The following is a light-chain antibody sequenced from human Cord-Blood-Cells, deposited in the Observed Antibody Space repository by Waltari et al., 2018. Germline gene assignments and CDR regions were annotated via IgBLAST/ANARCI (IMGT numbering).Light chain of an antibody. CDR1: QSVSSSY. V-gene: IGKV3-20*01. CDR2: GAS. CDR3: QQYGSSPYS. J-gene: IGKJ2*03. Sequence: EIVLPQSPGTLSFSPGERAPPSCRASQSVSSSYLAWYQQKPGQAPRLLIYGASSRATGIPDRFSGSGSGTDFTLTISRLEPEDFAVYYCQQYGSSPYSFGQGTKLEIK.